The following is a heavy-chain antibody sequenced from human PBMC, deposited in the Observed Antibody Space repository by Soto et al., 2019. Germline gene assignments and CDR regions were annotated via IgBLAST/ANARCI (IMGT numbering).Heavy chain of an antibody. Sequence: SETLSLTCTVSGGSISSYYWSWIRQPPGKGLEWIGYIYYSGSTNYNPSLKSRVTVSVDTSKNQFSLKLSSVTAADTAVYYCARKSIAVDGIDYWGQGTLVTVSS. D-gene: IGHD6-19*01. CDR2: IYYSGST. CDR1: GGSISSYY. CDR3: ARKSIAVDGIDY. V-gene: IGHV4-59*01. J-gene: IGHJ4*02.